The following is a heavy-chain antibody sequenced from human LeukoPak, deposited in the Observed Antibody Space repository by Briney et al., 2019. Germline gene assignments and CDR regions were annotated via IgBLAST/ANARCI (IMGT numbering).Heavy chain of an antibody. CDR3: AKVHQTGGLYYFDY. D-gene: IGHD1-1*01. Sequence: GGSLRLSCAASGFTFSSYSMHWVRQAPGKGLEWVAVISYDGSNKYYADSVKGRFTISRDNSKNTLYLQMNSLRAEDTAVYYCAKVHQTGGLYYFDYWGQGTLVTVSS. CDR1: GFTFSSYS. J-gene: IGHJ4*02. CDR2: ISYDGSNK. V-gene: IGHV3-30*18.